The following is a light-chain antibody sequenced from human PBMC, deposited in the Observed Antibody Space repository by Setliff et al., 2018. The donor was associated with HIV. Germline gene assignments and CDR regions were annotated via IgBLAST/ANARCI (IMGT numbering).Light chain of an antibody. CDR2: DVS. J-gene: IGLJ1*01. Sequence: QSVLTQPASVAGSPGQSITISCTGTSSDIGNYNYVSWHQQHPGKAPKLMIYDVSNRPSGVSNRFSGSKSGNTASLTISGLQAEDEADYYCSSYTFSSTPYVFGTGTKVTVL. CDR3: SSYTFSSTPYV. V-gene: IGLV2-14*03. CDR1: SSDIGNYNY.